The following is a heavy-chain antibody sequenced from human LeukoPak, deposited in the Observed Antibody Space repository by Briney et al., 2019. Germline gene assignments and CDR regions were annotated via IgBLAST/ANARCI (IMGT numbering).Heavy chain of an antibody. V-gene: IGHV4-61*02. CDR1: GGSISSGSYY. Sequence: SETLSLTYTVSGGSISSGSYYWSWIRQPAGKGLEWIGRIYTSGSTNYNPSLKSRVTISVDTSKNQFSLKLSSVTAADTAVYYCARDRERYSGYDLDAYYYYYMDVWGKGTTVTVSS. J-gene: IGHJ6*03. CDR3: ARDRERYSGYDLDAYYYYYMDV. CDR2: IYTSGST. D-gene: IGHD5-12*01.